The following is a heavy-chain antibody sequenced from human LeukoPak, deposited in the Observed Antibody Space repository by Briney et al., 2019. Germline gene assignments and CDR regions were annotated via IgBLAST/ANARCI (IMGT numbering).Heavy chain of an antibody. V-gene: IGHV1-46*01. Sequence: ASVKVSCKASGYAFTGYYMHWVRQAPGQGLEWVGMFNPSGGSTNYAQKFQGRVIMTRDMSTSTVYMDLSSLTSEDTAVYYCATEPLLTGTTSGGADAFDIWGQGTVVTVSS. D-gene: IGHD1-20*01. CDR3: ATEPLLTGTTSGGADAFDI. J-gene: IGHJ3*02. CDR1: GYAFTGYY. CDR2: FNPSGGST.